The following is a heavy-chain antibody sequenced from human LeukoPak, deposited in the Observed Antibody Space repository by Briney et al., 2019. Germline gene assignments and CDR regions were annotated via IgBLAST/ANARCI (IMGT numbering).Heavy chain of an antibody. CDR3: ARRAGAYSHPYDY. J-gene: IGHJ4*02. D-gene: IGHD4/OR15-4a*01. V-gene: IGHV3-74*01. Sequence: PGGSLRLSCAASGFTFSSYWMHWVRQAPGKGLVWVSRINSDGSSTSYADSVKGRFTISRDNSKNTLYLQMNSLRAEDTAVYYCARRAGAYSHPYDYWGQGTLATVSS. CDR2: INSDGSST. CDR1: GFTFSSYW.